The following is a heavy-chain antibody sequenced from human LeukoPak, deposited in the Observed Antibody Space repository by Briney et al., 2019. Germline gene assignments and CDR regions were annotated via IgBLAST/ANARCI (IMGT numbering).Heavy chain of an antibody. CDR3: ARGGIAGYYYMDV. V-gene: IGHV4-38-2*02. D-gene: IGHD6-13*01. J-gene: IGHJ6*03. CDR1: GYSISSGYY. CDR2: IYTSGST. Sequence: KPSETLSLTCNVSGYSISSGYYWAWIRRPPGKGLEWIGRIYTSGSTNYNPSLKSRVTMSVDTSKNQFSLRLSSVTAADTAVYYCARGGIAGYYYMDVWGKGTTVTVSS.